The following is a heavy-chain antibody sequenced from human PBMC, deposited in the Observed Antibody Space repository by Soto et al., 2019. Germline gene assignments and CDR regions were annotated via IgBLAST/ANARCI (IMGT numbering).Heavy chain of an antibody. CDR2: MNPNSGDT. J-gene: IGHJ4*02. CDR3: ARVGGNWNDDDFDY. V-gene: IGHV1-8*01. D-gene: IGHD1-1*01. CDR1: GYTFSDHD. Sequence: QVQLVQSGAEVKKPGASVKVSCKASGYTFSDHDINWVRQASGQGPEWLGWMNPNSGDTGYAQNSQGRVTMTRDTSKRKAYMELSSRRSEDTAVYYCARVGGNWNDDDFDYWGQGTLVTVSS.